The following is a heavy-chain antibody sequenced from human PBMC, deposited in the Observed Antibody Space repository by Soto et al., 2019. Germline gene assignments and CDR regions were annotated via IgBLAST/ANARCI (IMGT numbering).Heavy chain of an antibody. J-gene: IGHJ6*02. CDR1: GYTFTSYG. V-gene: IGHV1-18*01. D-gene: IGHD6-13*01. CDR3: ARDKGEQQLVWCYYYYGMDV. CDR2: ISAYNGNT. Sequence: GASVKVSCKASGYTFTSYGISWVRQAPGQGLEWMGWISAYNGNTNYAQKLQGRVTMTTDTSTSTAYMELRSLRSDDTAVYYCARDKGEQQLVWCYYYYGMDVWGQGTTVTVSS.